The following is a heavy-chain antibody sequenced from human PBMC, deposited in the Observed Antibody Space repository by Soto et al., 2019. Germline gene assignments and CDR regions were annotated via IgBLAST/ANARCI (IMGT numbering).Heavy chain of an antibody. CDR1: VGSVSSSTYY. Sequence: SETLSLTCMVSVGSVSSSTYYGGWIRQPPWKVLEWIGGIFHSVSTXHNPSLKXXVTLSLDTSKKXFYLRXRSLTAADTAVYYCASAPGFNFFDSWRQGTLVTDSS. CDR2: IFHSVST. J-gene: IGHJ4*02. V-gene: IGHV4-39*01. D-gene: IGHD5-12*01. CDR3: ASAPGFNFFDS.